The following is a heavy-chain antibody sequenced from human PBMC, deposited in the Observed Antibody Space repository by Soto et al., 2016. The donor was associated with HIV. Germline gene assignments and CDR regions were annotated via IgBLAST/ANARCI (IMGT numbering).Heavy chain of an antibody. J-gene: IGHJ3*02. CDR1: GFTVSSTY. CDR2: IYSGGNT. CDR3: ARKNYNILTGNAFDI. Sequence: EVQLVESGGGLVQPGGSLRLSCAASGFTVSSTYMSWVRQAPGKGLEWVSIIYSGGNTYYADSVKGRFTISRDNSKNTLYLQMNSLRAEDTAVFYCARKNYNILTGNAFDIWGPRDNGSPSLQ. D-gene: IGHD3-9*01. V-gene: IGHV3-66*01.